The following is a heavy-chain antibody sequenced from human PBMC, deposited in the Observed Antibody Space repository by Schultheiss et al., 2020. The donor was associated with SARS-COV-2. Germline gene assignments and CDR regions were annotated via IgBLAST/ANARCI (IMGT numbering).Heavy chain of an antibody. CDR1: GFNLSSYN. V-gene: IGHV3-74*01. D-gene: IGHD3-16*01. J-gene: IGHJ4*02. Sequence: GESLKISCAASGFNLSSYNMNWVRQAPGKGLVWVSRINSDGSSTSYADSVKGRFTISRDNAKNSLYLQMNSLRAEDTAVYYCAREPSYDPFDYWGQGTLVTVSS. CDR3: AREPSYDPFDY. CDR2: INSDGSST.